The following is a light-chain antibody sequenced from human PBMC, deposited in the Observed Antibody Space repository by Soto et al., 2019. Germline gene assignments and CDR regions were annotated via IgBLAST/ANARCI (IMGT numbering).Light chain of an antibody. CDR2: DND. CDR1: SSNIGNNY. Sequence: QSVLTQPPSVPAAPGQTVTISCSGSSSNIGNNYVFWYQQLPGTAPKLLIYDNDKRPSGIPDRFSGSKSGTSATLGITGLQTGDEADYYCATWDSSLSAGVFGGGTKLTVL. V-gene: IGLV1-51*01. CDR3: ATWDSSLSAGV. J-gene: IGLJ2*01.